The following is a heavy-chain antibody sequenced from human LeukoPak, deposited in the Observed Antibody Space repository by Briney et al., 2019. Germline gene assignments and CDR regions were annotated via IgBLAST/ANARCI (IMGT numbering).Heavy chain of an antibody. CDR1: GITISSNH. V-gene: IGHV3-66*01. CDR2: IYDGGST. D-gene: IGHD3-16*02. CDR3: ARGYLSQDY. Sequence: PGGSLRLSCAASGITISSNHMSWVRQAPGKGLEWVSVIYDGGSTYYADSVKGRFTISRDNAKNSLYLQMNNLRAEDTAVYYCARGYLSQDYWGQGTLVTVSS. J-gene: IGHJ4*02.